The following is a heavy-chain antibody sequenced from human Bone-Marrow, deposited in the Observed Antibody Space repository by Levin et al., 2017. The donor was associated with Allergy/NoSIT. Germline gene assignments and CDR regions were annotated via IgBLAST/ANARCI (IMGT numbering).Heavy chain of an antibody. V-gene: IGHV3-30*04. J-gene: IGHJ6*02. Sequence: LSLTCAASGFTFSSSAMHWVRQAPGKGLEWVAVISYDGSNKYYADSVKGRFTISRDNSKNTLYLQMNSLRAEDTAVYYCARDFLLLWFGELSQYYYYSGMDVWGQGPTVTVSS. CDR3: ARDFLLLWFGELSQYYYYSGMDV. CDR2: ISYDGSNK. D-gene: IGHD3-10*01. CDR1: GFTFSSSA.